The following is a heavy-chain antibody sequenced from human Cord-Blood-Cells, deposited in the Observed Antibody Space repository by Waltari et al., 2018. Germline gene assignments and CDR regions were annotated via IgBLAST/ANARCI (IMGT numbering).Heavy chain of an antibody. V-gene: IGHV1-8*01. CDR3: ARGLWGDYVHFDL. D-gene: IGHD4-17*01. J-gene: IGHJ2*01. CDR1: GYTFHSYA. CDR2: MNPNSGNT. Sequence: QVQLVQSGAEVKKPGAPVTVSCQASGYTFHSYAITRVRQATGQGLEWLGWMNPNSGNTGYAQKFQGRVTMTRNTSISTAYMELSSLRSEDTAVYYCARGLWGDYVHFDLWGRGTLVTVSS.